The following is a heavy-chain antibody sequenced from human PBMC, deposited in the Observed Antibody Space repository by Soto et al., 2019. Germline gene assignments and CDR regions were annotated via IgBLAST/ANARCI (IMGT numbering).Heavy chain of an antibody. D-gene: IGHD2-2*02. CDR2: FDPEDGET. V-gene: IGHV1-24*01. CDR1: GYTLTDLS. CDR3: ATGRYCSSTSCYTRGYGMDV. Sequence: QVQLVQSGAEVKKPGASVKVSCKVSGYTLTDLSMHWVRQAPGKGLEWMGGFDPEDGETIYAQKFQGRVTMTEDTSTDTAYMELSSLRSEDTAVYYCATGRYCSSTSCYTRGYGMDVWGQGTTVTVSS. J-gene: IGHJ6*02.